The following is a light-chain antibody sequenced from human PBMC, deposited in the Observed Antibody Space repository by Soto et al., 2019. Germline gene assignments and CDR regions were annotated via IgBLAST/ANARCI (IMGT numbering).Light chain of an antibody. CDR2: AVS. Sequence: TQPALVSVSPGQSITISCSGTSSDIGSYDHVAWYQQFPGKSPKLIVYAVSDRPSGVSDRFSGSKSGISASLTISGLQTEDEADYYCILNTDGPSYLFGTGPKVT. V-gene: IGLV2-14*03. CDR1: SSDIGSYDH. J-gene: IGLJ1*01. CDR3: ILNTDGPSYL.